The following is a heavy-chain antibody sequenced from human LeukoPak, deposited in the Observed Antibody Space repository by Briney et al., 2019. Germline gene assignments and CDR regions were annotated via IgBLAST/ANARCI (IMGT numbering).Heavy chain of an antibody. V-gene: IGHV1-69*05. CDR2: IIPIFGTA. D-gene: IGHD5-24*01. CDR1: GGTFSSYA. J-gene: IGHJ5*02. CDR3: ARDWGHGYLSPDSDWFDR. Sequence: ASVKVSCKASGGTFSSYAISWVRQAPGQGLEWMGGIIPIFGTANYAQKCQGRVRITTDESTSTAYMKLSSLRSEDTSVYYCARDWGHGYLSPDSDWFDRWGQGTLVTVSS.